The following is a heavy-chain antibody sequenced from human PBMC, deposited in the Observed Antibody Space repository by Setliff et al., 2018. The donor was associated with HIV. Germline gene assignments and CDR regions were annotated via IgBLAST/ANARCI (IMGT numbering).Heavy chain of an antibody. CDR1: GGSISSYY. CDR3: VRQGAVARPGWLDP. V-gene: IGHV4-59*01. CDR2: IYYSGST. D-gene: IGHD6-19*01. J-gene: IGHJ5*02. Sequence: SETLSLTCTVSGGSISSYYWSWIRQPPGKGLEWIGYIYYSGSTNYNPSLKSRVTISVDTSKNQFSLKLSSVTAADTAVYYCVRQGAVARPGWLDPWGQGTLVTVSS.